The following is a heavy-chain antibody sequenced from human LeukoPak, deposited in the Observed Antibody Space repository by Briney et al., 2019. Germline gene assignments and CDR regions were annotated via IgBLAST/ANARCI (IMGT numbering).Heavy chain of an antibody. V-gene: IGHV6-1*01. CDR3: AREIRGYFDY. J-gene: IGHJ4*02. CDR2: TYYRSKWYN. CDR1: GYSVSINSAA. Sequence: SQALSLTCAFSGYSVSINSAAWNWIRQSPSRGLEWLGRTYYRSKWYNDYAVSVNSRITITTDTSKNQFSLQLNSVTPEDTAVYYCAREIRGYFDYWGQGTLATVSS.